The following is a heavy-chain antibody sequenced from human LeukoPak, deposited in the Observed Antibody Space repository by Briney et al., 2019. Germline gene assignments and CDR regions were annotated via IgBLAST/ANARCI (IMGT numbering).Heavy chain of an antibody. J-gene: IGHJ6*02. V-gene: IGHV3-30*18. D-gene: IGHD4-11*01. Sequence: PGGSLRLSCAASGFTFSSYGMHWVRQAPGKGLEWVAVISYDGSNKYYADSVKGRFTISRDNSKNTLYLQMNSLRAEDTAVYYCAKGDDYRYYYYYGMDVWGQGTTVTVSS. CDR2: ISYDGSNK. CDR1: GFTFSSYG. CDR3: AKGDDYRYYYYYGMDV.